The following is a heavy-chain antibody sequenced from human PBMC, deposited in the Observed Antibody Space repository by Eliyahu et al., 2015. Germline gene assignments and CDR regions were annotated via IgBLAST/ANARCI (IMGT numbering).Heavy chain of an antibody. D-gene: IGHD2-15*01. Sequence: QVQLVQSGAEVKKPGASVKVSCKASGYTXXXYXMHWVRQAPGQGLXWMGIINPSGGXTSYAQKFQGRVTMTRDTSTSTVYMELSSLRSEDTAVYYCARVGYCSGGSCPAVQWGQGTLVTVSS. J-gene: IGHJ4*02. CDR2: INPSGGXT. V-gene: IGHV1-46*03. CDR1: GYTXXXYX. CDR3: ARVGYCSGGSCPAVQ.